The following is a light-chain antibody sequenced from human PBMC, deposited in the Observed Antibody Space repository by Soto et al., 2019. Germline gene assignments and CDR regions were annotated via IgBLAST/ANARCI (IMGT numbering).Light chain of an antibody. J-gene: IGKJ2*01. CDR3: LQDYNYPFT. V-gene: IGKV1-6*02. CDR1: QYISRY. Sequence: IPMNQSPSSLSASVGDRVTITCRASQYISRYLNWYQKKPGKAPKLLIYDASSLQSGVASRFSGSGSATDFTLTISSLQPEDSAAYYCLQDYNYPFTFGQGTKVDIK. CDR2: DAS.